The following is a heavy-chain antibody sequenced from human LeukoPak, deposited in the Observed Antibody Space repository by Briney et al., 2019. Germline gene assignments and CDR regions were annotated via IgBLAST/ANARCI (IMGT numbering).Heavy chain of an antibody. D-gene: IGHD5-24*01. J-gene: IGHJ4*02. CDR2: INPNNGGT. CDR1: GYTFTGYY. Sequence: ASVKVSCKASGYTFTGYYIHWVRQAPGQGLEWMGWINPNNGGTNYAQKFQGRVTMTRDTSISTAYMELSRLRSDDTAVYYCARDGEVATIGLWGQGSLVTVSS. CDR3: ARDGEVATIGL. V-gene: IGHV1-2*02.